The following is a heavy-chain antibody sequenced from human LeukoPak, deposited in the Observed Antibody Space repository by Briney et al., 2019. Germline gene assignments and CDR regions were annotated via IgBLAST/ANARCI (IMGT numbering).Heavy chain of an antibody. J-gene: IGHJ4*02. V-gene: IGHV4-39*01. D-gene: IGHD3-10*01. Sequence: SETLSLTCTVSGGSISSSSYYWGWIRQPPGKGLEWIGSIYYSGSTYYNPSLKSRVAISVDTSKNQFSLKLSSVTASDTAVYYCARQGWFGELLSPLDYWGQGTLVTVSS. CDR2: IYYSGST. CDR1: GGSISSSSYY. CDR3: ARQGWFGELLSPLDY.